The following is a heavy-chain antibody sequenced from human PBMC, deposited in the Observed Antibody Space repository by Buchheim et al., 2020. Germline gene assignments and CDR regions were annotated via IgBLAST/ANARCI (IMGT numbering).Heavy chain of an antibody. CDR2: IYTSGST. V-gene: IGHV4-61*02. CDR1: GGSISSDSSY. Sequence: QVQLQESGPGLVKPSQTLSLTCTVSGGSISSDSSYWTWIRQPAGKGLEWIGRIYTSGSTNYNPSLRSRITISLDRSKNQFSLRLSSVIAADTAVYYCAVGNYDSWSGYQNWFDPWGQGTL. J-gene: IGHJ5*02. CDR3: AVGNYDSWSGYQNWFDP. D-gene: IGHD3-3*01.